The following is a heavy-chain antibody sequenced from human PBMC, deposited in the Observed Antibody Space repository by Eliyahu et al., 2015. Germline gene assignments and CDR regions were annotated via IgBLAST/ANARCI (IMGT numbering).Heavy chain of an antibody. J-gene: IGHJ3*02. CDR3: AGEDYGYAFDI. Sequence: QVQLQESGPGLVKPSQTLSLTCTVSGGSXSSGGYXXXWXRQHPGKGLEWIGYTYYSGSTYYNPSLKSRVTISVDTSKNQFSLKLSSVTAADTAVYYCAGEDYGYAFDIWGQGTMVTVSS. CDR2: TYYSGST. V-gene: IGHV4-31*03. CDR1: GGSXSSGGYX. D-gene: IGHD3-10*01.